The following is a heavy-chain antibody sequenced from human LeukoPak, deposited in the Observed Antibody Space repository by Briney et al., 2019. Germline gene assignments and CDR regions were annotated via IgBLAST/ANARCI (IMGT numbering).Heavy chain of an antibody. Sequence: GGSLRLSCAASGFTFTTYWMGWVRQAPGKGLEWVANIKQDGSEKYYGDSVKGRFTISRDNAKNSLSLQMNSLRAEDTAVYYCARGRPIAAAGYFDYWGQGTLVTVSS. CDR3: ARGRPIAAAGYFDY. J-gene: IGHJ4*02. CDR1: GFTFTTYW. D-gene: IGHD6-13*01. V-gene: IGHV3-7*01. CDR2: IKQDGSEK.